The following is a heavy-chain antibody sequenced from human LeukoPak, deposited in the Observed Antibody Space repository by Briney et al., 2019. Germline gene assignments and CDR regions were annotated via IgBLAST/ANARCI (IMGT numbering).Heavy chain of an antibody. CDR3: ARGRYCSADICSGGDAFDI. CDR2: IYTRGST. CDR1: GGSINNYY. D-gene: IGHD2-15*01. Sequence: SETLSLTCTVSGGSINNYYWSWIRQPAGKGLEWIGRIYTRGSTNSSHHVSRHVKNQFSLKLSSVTAADTAVYYCARGRYCSADICSGGDAFDIWGQGTMVSVSS. V-gene: IGHV4-4*07. J-gene: IGHJ3*02.